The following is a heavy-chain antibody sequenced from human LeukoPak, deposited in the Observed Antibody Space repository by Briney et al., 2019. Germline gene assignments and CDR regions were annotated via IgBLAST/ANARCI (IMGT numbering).Heavy chain of an antibody. CDR3: ARDMYYDILTGFDY. J-gene: IGHJ4*02. V-gene: IGHV3-7*01. CDR1: GFIFSSYG. D-gene: IGHD3-9*01. CDR2: IKQDGSEK. Sequence: PGGSLRLSCAASGFIFSSYGMSWVRQAPGRGLEWVANIKQDGSEKYYVDSVKGRFTISRDNAKNSLYLQMNSLSAEDTAVYYCARDMYYDILTGFDYWGQGTLVTVSS.